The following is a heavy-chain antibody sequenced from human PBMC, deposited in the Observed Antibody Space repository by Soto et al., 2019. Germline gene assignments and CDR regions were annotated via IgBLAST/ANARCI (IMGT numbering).Heavy chain of an antibody. Sequence: QVHLVQSGAEVTKPGASVKVSCKGSGYAFPTYGITWVRQAPGQGLEWMGWISAHNGNTNYAQKLQGRVTVTRDTSTSTAYMELRSLRSDDTAVYYCARGRYGDYWGQGALVTVSS. CDR3: ARGRYGDY. CDR1: GYAFPTYG. V-gene: IGHV1-18*01. CDR2: ISAHNGNT. J-gene: IGHJ4*02. D-gene: IGHD1-1*01.